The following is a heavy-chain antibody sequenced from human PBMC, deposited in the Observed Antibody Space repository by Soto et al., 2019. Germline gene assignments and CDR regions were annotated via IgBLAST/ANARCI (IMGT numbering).Heavy chain of an antibody. CDR3: ATKPNGLYYFDY. Sequence: SETLSLTCTVSGGSITSGDYYWSWIRQPPGKGLEWIGYIYSSGITYYDPSLKSRVTMSVDMPKNQFSLRLSSVTAADTAVYYCATKPNGLYYFDYWGQGTLVTISS. CDR1: GGSITSGDYY. D-gene: IGHD2-8*01. CDR2: IYSSGIT. J-gene: IGHJ4*02. V-gene: IGHV4-30-4*01.